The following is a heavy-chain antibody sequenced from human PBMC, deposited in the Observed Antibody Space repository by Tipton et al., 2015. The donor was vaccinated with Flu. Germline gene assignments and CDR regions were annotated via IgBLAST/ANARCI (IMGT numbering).Heavy chain of an antibody. J-gene: IGHJ4*02. D-gene: IGHD2/OR15-2a*01. CDR3: ARAEIGDFDY. CDR2: IYHNGDI. CDR1: GYSISRGYY. V-gene: IGHV4-38-2*01. Sequence: GLVKPSETLSLTCAVSGYSISRGYYWGWIRQPPGKGLEWIGSIYHNGDIHFNPSLKSRVSISVDTSSNRFSLNLTSVTAADTAVYYCARAEIGDFDYWGQGTLVTVSS.